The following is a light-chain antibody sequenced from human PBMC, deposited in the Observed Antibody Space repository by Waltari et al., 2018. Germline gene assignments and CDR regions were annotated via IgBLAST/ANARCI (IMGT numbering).Light chain of an antibody. CDR2: DVS. CDR1: SRDVGGYNY. Sequence: QSALTQPASVSGSPGQSITISCTGTSRDVGGYNYVPWYPQHPGKAPKPMIYDVSKRPSWVSNRFSGSKSGNTASLTISGLQAEDEADYYCSSYTSSSTWVFGGGTKLTVL. J-gene: IGLJ3*02. CDR3: SSYTSSSTWV. V-gene: IGLV2-14*01.